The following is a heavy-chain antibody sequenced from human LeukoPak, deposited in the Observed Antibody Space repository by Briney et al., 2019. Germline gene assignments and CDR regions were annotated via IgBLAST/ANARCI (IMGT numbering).Heavy chain of an antibody. CDR1: GYSISSGYY. J-gene: IGHJ3*02. D-gene: IGHD3-16*02. V-gene: IGHV4-38-2*02. Sequence: SETLSLTCTVSGYSISSGYYWGWIRQPPGKRLGWIGSIYHGGSTYYNPSLKSRVTISVDTSKNQFSLKLSSVTAADTAVYYCARDDVITFGGVIVIIDDAFDIWGQATMVTVSS. CDR3: ARDDVITFGGVIVIIDDAFDI. CDR2: IYHGGST.